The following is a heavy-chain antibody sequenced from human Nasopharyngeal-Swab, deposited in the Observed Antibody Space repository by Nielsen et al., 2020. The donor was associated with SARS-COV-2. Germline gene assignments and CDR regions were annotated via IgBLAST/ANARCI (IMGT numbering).Heavy chain of an antibody. CDR2: VSYDRADK. V-gene: IGHV3-30*03. D-gene: IGHD1-26*01. CDR3: ARGNGSPTYFEY. J-gene: IGHJ4*02. CDR1: GFTFSAHG. Sequence: GGSLRLSCAASGFTFSAHGMHWVRQPPGKGLEWVAFVSYDRADKYYADSVKGRFTISRDNSRNTVYLQINSLRAEDTAVYFCARGNGSPTYFEYWGQGTLVTVSS.